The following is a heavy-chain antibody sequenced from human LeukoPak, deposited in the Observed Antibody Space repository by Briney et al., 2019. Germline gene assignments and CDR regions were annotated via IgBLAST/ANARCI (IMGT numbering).Heavy chain of an antibody. CDR1: GFTVSSDC. J-gene: IGHJ6*03. V-gene: IGHV3-53*01. CDR3: AKSPRLRFRYCSSTSCSGTYMDV. D-gene: IGHD2-2*01. CDR2: IYSSGRT. Sequence: GGSLRLSCVASGFTVSSDCITWVRQAPGKGLEWVSLIYSSGRTYYSGSVKGRFTISRDNSKNTLYLQMNSLRAEDTAVYYCAKSPRLRFRYCSSTSCSGTYMDVWGKGTTVTVSS.